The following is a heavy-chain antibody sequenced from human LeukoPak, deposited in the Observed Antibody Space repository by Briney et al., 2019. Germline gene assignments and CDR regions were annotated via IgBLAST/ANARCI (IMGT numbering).Heavy chain of an antibody. CDR2: ISGSGGST. D-gene: IGHD6-13*01. V-gene: IGHV3-23*01. CDR1: GFTFSSYA. Sequence: GGSLRLSCAASGFTFSSYAMSWVRQAPGKGLEWVSAISGSGGSTYYADSVKGRFTISRDNSKNTLYLQMNSLRAEDTAVYYCAKDPYSSSWPNWFDPWGQGTLVTVSS. CDR3: AKDPYSSSWPNWFDP. J-gene: IGHJ5*02.